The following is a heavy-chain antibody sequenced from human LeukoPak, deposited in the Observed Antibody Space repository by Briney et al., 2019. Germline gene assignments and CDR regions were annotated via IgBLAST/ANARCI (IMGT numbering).Heavy chain of an antibody. CDR3: ARRDGYNSQVDY. CDR2: IYSGGST. Sequence: GGSLRLSCAASGFTVSSNYMSWVRQAPGKGLEWVSVIYSGGSTYFADSVKGRFTISRDNSKNTLYLQMNSLRAEDTAVYYCARRDGYNSQVDYWGQGTLVTVSS. CDR1: GFTVSSNY. D-gene: IGHD5-24*01. V-gene: IGHV3-53*01. J-gene: IGHJ4*02.